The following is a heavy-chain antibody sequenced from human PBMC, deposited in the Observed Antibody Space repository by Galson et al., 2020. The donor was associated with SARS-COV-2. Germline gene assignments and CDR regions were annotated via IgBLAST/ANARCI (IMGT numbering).Heavy chain of an antibody. CDR2: IRYDGSNK. J-gene: IGHJ4*02. CDR1: GFTFSSYG. CDR3: AKDAPGYCSGGSCYSPFDY. Sequence: GGSLRLSCAASGFTFSSYGMHWVRQAPGKGLEWVAFIRYDGSNKYYADSVKGRFTISRDNSKNTLYLQMNSLRAEDTAVYYCAKDAPGYCSGGSCYSPFDYWGQGTLVTVSS. D-gene: IGHD2-15*01. V-gene: IGHV3-30*02.